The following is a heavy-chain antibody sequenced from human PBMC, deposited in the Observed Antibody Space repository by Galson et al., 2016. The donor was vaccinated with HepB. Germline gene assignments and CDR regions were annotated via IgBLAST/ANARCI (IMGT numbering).Heavy chain of an antibody. V-gene: IGHV4-4*07. Sequence: SETLSLTCTVSRGSISNYYWTWIRQPAGKGLEWIGRIHTTGSSNYNPSLRSRVTMSIDTSNNQFSLKLNSVTAADTAVYYCARERDDSGGWYGTNNWFDPWGQGTLVTVSS. CDR1: RGSISNYY. CDR2: IHTTGSS. D-gene: IGHD6-19*01. J-gene: IGHJ5*02. CDR3: ARERDDSGGWYGTNNWFDP.